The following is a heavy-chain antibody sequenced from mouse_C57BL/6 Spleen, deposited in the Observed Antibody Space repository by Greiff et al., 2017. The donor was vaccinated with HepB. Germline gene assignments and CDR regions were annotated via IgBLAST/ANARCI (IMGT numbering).Heavy chain of an antibody. Sequence: QVQLQQPGAELVRPGSSVKLSCKASGYTFTSYWMDWVKQRPGQGLEWIGNIYPSDSETHYNQKFKDKATLTVDKSSSTAYMQRSSLTSEDSAVYYCARKRQLRLQGYAMDYWGQGTSVTVSS. V-gene: IGHV1-61*01. CDR3: ARKRQLRLQGYAMDY. D-gene: IGHD3-2*02. CDR1: GYTFTSYW. CDR2: IYPSDSET. J-gene: IGHJ4*01.